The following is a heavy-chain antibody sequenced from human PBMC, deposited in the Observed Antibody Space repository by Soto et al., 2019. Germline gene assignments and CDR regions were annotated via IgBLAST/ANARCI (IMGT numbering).Heavy chain of an antibody. CDR2: IYYSGST. CDR3: ARFDYRNWFDP. CDR1: GGSISSGGYY. D-gene: IGHD4-4*01. J-gene: IGHJ5*02. V-gene: IGHV4-31*03. Sequence: SETLSLTCTVSGGSISSGGYYWSWIRQHPGKGLEWIGYIYYSGSTYYNPSLKSRVTISVDTSKNQFSLKLSSVTAAETAVYYCARFDYRNWFDPWGQGTLVTVSS.